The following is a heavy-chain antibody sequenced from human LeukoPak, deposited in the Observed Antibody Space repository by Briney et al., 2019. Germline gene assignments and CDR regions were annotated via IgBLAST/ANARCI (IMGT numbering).Heavy chain of an antibody. Sequence: GRSLRLSCAASGITFRSYGMHWVRQAPGKGLEWVAVIWYDGSNKYYADSVKGRFTISRDNSKNTLYLQMNSLRAEDTAVYYCARGFYYDSSGYYVYYFDYWGQGTLVTVSS. CDR2: IWYDGSNK. V-gene: IGHV3-33*08. CDR3: ARGFYYDSSGYYVYYFDY. J-gene: IGHJ4*02. D-gene: IGHD3-22*01. CDR1: GITFRSYG.